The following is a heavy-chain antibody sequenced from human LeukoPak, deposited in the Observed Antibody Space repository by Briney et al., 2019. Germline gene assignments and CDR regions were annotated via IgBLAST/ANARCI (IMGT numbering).Heavy chain of an antibody. CDR1: GGSISSYY. CDR2: IYYSGST. D-gene: IGHD1-26*01. CDR3: ARGWGYFDY. V-gene: IGHV4-59*01. J-gene: IGHJ4*02. Sequence: SETLSLTCTVSGGSISSYYWSWIRQPPGKGLEWIGYIYYSGSTNYNPSLKSRVTISADTSKNLFSLRLSSVTAADTAVYYCARGWGYFDYWGQGTLVTVSS.